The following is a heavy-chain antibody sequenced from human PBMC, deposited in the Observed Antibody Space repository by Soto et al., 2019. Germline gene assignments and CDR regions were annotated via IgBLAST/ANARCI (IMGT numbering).Heavy chain of an antibody. V-gene: IGHV1-18*04. Sequence: ASVKVSCKASGYTFTSYGISWVRQAPGQGLEWMGWISAYNGNTNYAQKLQGRVTMTTDTSTSTAYMELRSLRSDDTAVYYCARDIGIVVVTAAIDYYGMDVWGQGTTVTVSS. CDR2: ISAYNGNT. CDR1: GYTFTSYG. CDR3: ARDIGIVVVTAAIDYYGMDV. D-gene: IGHD2-2*01. J-gene: IGHJ6*02.